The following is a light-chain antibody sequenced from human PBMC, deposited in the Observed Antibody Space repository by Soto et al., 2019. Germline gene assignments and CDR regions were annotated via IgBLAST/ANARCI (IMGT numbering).Light chain of an antibody. V-gene: IGKV3-11*01. CDR2: GAS. CDR3: HQRSNWPRIT. Sequence: EIVLTQSPATLSVSPGERATLSCRASQSVSSNLAWYHQKPGQAPRLLIYGASTSGTGSPARSIGSGSGTELTPTISSLGPEDFTVYYCHQRSNWPRITFGQGTRLEMK. CDR1: QSVSSN. J-gene: IGKJ5*01.